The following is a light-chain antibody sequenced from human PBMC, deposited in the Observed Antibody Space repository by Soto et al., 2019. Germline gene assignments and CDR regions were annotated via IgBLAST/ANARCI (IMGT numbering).Light chain of an antibody. CDR3: GSWDSSLTAHV. Sequence: SGLPEPPAECAAPGRNFTISCSGSSSNIGGNSVSWYQQLPGTAPKLLIYDDNKRPSGIPDRFSGSKSGTSATLGITGFHTVDEADYHCGSWDSSLTAHVFGTGTKVTXL. V-gene: IGLV1-51*01. J-gene: IGLJ1*01. CDR1: SSNIGGNS. CDR2: DDN.